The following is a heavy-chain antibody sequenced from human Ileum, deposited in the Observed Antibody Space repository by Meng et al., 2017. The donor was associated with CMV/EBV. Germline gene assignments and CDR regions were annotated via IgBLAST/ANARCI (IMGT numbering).Heavy chain of an antibody. Sequence: ASVKVSCKASGYTFTDHYIHWVRQAPGQGLEGMGWMNSNSGGTNYAQKFQGRVTMTRDTSISTAYMELSRLRSDDTAVYYCARGTETSWFDTWGQGTLVTVSS. CDR3: ARGTETSWFDT. J-gene: IGHJ5*02. CDR2: MNSNSGGT. D-gene: IGHD1-7*01. CDR1: GYTFTDHY. V-gene: IGHV1-2*02.